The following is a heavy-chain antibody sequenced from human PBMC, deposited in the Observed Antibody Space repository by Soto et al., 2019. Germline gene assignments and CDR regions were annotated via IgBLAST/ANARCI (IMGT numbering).Heavy chain of an antibody. CDR1: GPCFLGYY. CDR2: INHSGST. CDR3: ARASNKRGYSYGPDY. V-gene: IGHV4-34*01. D-gene: IGHD5-18*01. J-gene: IGHJ4*02. Sequence: SETLSLTCPFYGPCFLGYYLTWIRQPPGKGLEWIGEINHSGSTNYNPSLKSRVTISVDTSKNQFSLKLSSVTAADTAVYYWARASNKRGYSYGPDYWGKGPLVTVS.